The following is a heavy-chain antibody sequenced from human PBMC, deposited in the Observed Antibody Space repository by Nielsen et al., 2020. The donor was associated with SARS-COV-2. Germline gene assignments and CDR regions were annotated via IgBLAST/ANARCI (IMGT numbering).Heavy chain of an antibody. J-gene: IGHJ4*02. CDR2: ISAYNGNT. D-gene: IGHD3-3*01. Sequence: ASVKVSCKASGYTFTSYGISWVRQAPGQGLEWMGWISAYNGNTNYAQKLQGRVTMTEDTSTDTAYMELSSLRSEDTAVYYCATAFAIFGVVTQLDYWGQGTLVTVSS. CDR1: GYTFTSYG. CDR3: ATAFAIFGVVTQLDY. V-gene: IGHV1-18*01.